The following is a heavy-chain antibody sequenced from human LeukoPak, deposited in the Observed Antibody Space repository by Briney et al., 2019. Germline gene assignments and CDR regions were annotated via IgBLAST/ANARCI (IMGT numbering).Heavy chain of an antibody. Sequence: GASVKVSCKASGYTFTNNDLHWVRQAPGQGLEWLGFINPSGGSTIYAQKFQGRVTMTRDTSTSTVYMELSSLRSDDSAVYYCAGEIAMHVHWGQGTLVTVSS. CDR3: AGEIAMHVH. D-gene: IGHD3-22*01. CDR2: INPSGGST. V-gene: IGHV1-46*01. CDR1: GYTFTNND. J-gene: IGHJ4*02.